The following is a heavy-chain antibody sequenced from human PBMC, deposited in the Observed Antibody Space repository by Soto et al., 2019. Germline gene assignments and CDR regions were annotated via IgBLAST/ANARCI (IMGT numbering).Heavy chain of an antibody. CDR3: ARDMGSGTDV. Sequence: TAAGLTLGDRGVGWVRQAPGKGLEWVSYISSSGSTIYYADSVKGRFTISGDNAKNSLYLQMNRLRAEDTAVYYCARDMGSGTDVWGHGTTVTVSS. D-gene: IGHD3-10*01. CDR2: ISSSGSTI. V-gene: IGHV3-48*03. CDR1: GLTLGDRG. J-gene: IGHJ6*02.